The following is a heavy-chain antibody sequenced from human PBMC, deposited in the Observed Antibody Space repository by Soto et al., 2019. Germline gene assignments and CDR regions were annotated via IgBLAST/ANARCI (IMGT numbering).Heavy chain of an antibody. Sequence: ASVKVSCKVSGYSFTNYYVQWVRQAPGQGLEWMGVIHPDGGHTTYSQRFQDRVTMTRDTFTSTIYMELSGLRSEDTAVYYCARGDNDYWGQGTLVTVSS. CDR2: IHPDGGHT. V-gene: IGHV1-46*01. J-gene: IGHJ4*02. CDR3: ARGDNDY. CDR1: GYSFTNYY.